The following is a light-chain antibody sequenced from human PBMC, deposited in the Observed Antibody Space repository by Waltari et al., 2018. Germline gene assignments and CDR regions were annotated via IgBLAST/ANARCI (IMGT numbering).Light chain of an antibody. J-gene: IGLJ3*02. CDR2: NVS. V-gene: IGLV2-14*03. CDR1: TSDVGGYNS. CDR3: SSYTSTNTFGL. Sequence: QSALTQPASVSGSPGQSITIPCTGTTSDVGGYNSVSWYHQHPGKAPKLMIHNVSNRPSGVSNRFSGSKSGNTASLTISGLQAEDEAVYYCSSYTSTNTFGLFGGGTKLTVL.